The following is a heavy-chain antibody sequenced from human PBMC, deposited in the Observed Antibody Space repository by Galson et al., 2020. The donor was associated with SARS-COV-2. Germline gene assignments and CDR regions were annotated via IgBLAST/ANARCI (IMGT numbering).Heavy chain of an antibody. CDR1: GYTLSSYD. V-gene: IGHV1-8*01. Sequence: ASVKVSCKASGYTLSSYDINWVRQAPGQGLEWMGWMNPNSGNSGHAQKFQGRVTMTRNTSISTAYMELSSLRSEDTAMYYCATPIVGGTFDYWGQGTLVTVSS. J-gene: IGHJ4*02. CDR2: MNPNSGNS. CDR3: ATPIVGGTFDY. D-gene: IGHD1-26*01.